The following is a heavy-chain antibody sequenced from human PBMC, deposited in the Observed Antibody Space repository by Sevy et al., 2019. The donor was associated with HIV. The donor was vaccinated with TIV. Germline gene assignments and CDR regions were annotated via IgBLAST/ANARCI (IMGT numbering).Heavy chain of an antibody. Sequence: GGSLRLSCAASGFTFSSYAMHWVRQAPGKGLEWVAVISYDGSNKYYADSVKGRFTISRDNSKNTLYLQMNSLRAEDTAVYYCARAPRYCYDSSGDSDYWGQGTLVTVSS. V-gene: IGHV3-30-3*01. CDR3: ARAPRYCYDSSGDSDY. D-gene: IGHD3-22*01. J-gene: IGHJ4*02. CDR1: GFTFSSYA. CDR2: ISYDGSNK.